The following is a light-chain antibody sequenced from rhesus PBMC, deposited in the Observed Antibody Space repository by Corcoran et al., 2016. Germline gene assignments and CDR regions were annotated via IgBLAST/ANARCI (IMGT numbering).Light chain of an antibody. CDR1: QGISSW. CDR3: QQYSSRPLT. J-gene: IGKJ4*01. V-gene: IGKV1-22*01. Sequence: DIQMTQSPSSLSASVGDTVTITCRASQGISSWLAWYQQKPGKAPKLLIYKASSLQSGVPSRFSGSGSGTDVTLTSSSLQSEDFATYYCQQYSSRPLTFGGGTKVEIK. CDR2: KAS.